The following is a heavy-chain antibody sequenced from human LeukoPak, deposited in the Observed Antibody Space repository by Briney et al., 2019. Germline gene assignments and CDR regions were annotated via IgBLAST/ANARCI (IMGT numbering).Heavy chain of an antibody. J-gene: IGHJ6*02. Sequence: GGSLRLSCAASGFTFSSYGMHWVRQAPGKGLEWVAVISHDGSNKYYADSVKGRFTISRDNSKNTLYLQMSSLRAEDTAVYYCAKDLWMGYSSSWSFYYYYGMDVWGQGTTVTVSS. CDR2: ISHDGSNK. CDR1: GFTFSSYG. CDR3: AKDLWMGYSSSWSFYYYYGMDV. V-gene: IGHV3-30*18. D-gene: IGHD6-13*01.